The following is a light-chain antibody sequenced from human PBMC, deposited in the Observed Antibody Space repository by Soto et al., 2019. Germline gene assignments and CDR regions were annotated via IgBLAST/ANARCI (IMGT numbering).Light chain of an antibody. CDR2: GAS. CDR3: QQYGSSPRT. CDR1: QSVSSNY. J-gene: IGKJ1*01. Sequence: ELVLTQSPGTLSLSPGERATLSCRASQSVSSNYLTWYQQKPGQAPWLLIYGASSRATGIPDMFSGSGSGTDFTLTIIRLEPEDFAVYYCQQYGSSPRTFGQGTKVDIK. V-gene: IGKV3-20*01.